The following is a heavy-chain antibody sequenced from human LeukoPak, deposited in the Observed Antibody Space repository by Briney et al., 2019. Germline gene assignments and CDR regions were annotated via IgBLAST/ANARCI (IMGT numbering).Heavy chain of an antibody. Sequence: PGGSLRLFCAASGFTLSNYDMNWVRQAPGKGLEWVSSISTSSRYIYYKDSVRGRFTISRDDANNSLYLEMNSLRAEDTAVYYCARADCSSSTCYLRRSWFDPWGQGTLVNVSS. CDR2: ISTSSRYI. CDR3: ARADCSSSTCYLRRSWFDP. D-gene: IGHD2-2*01. CDR1: GFTLSNYD. J-gene: IGHJ5*02. V-gene: IGHV3-21*01.